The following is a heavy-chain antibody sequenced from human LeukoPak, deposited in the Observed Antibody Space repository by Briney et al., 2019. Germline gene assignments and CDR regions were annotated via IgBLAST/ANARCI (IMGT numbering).Heavy chain of an antibody. CDR2: ISGSGGST. D-gene: IGHD2-21*01. V-gene: IGHV3-23*01. CDR3: AKFLPTHIVVANYYFDY. J-gene: IGHJ4*02. Sequence: GGSLRLSCAASRFTFTSYAMSWVRQAPGEGLEWVSSISGSGGSTYYADSVKGRFTISRDNSKNTLYLQMNSLRAEDTAVYYCAKFLPTHIVVANYYFDYWGQGTLVTVSS. CDR1: RFTFTSYA.